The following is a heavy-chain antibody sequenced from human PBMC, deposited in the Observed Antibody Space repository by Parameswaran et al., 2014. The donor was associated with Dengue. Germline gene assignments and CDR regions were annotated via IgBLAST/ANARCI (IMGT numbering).Heavy chain of an antibody. CDR3: AGVYSSSSGSFDY. J-gene: IGHJ4*02. V-gene: IGHV1-2*02. Sequence: WVRQAPGQGLEWMGWINPNSGGTNYAQKFQGRVTMTRDTSISTAYMELSRLRSDDTAVYYCAGVYSSSSGSFDYWGQGTLVTVSS. D-gene: IGHD6-6*01. CDR2: INPNSGGT.